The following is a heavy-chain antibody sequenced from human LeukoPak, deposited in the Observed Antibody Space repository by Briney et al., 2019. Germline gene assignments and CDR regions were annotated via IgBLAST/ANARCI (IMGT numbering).Heavy chain of an antibody. Sequence: SETLSLTCTVSGGPISSYYWSWIRQPAGKGLEWIGRIYTSGSTNYNPSLKSRVTMSVDTSKNQFSLKLSSVTAADTAVYYCARNAGDDSSGSDFDYWGQGTLVTVSS. CDR1: GGPISSYY. CDR2: IYTSGST. D-gene: IGHD3-22*01. V-gene: IGHV4-4*07. J-gene: IGHJ4*02. CDR3: ARNAGDDSSGSDFDY.